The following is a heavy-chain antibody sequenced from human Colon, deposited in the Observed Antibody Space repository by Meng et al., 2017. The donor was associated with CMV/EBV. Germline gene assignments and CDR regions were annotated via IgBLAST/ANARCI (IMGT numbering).Heavy chain of an antibody. CDR1: GFTFSNFW. CDR2: INKDGSVK. J-gene: IGHJ3*01. D-gene: IGHD6-19*01. V-gene: IGHV3-7*03. CDR3: ARVSSAGLALDV. Sequence: GESLKISCAASGFTFSNFWMSWVRQAPGKGLEWVGNINKDGSVKDYVDSVKGRFTFSRDNAKNSLYLQMDTLRVEDTAIYYCARVSSAGLALDVWGQGTMVTVSS.